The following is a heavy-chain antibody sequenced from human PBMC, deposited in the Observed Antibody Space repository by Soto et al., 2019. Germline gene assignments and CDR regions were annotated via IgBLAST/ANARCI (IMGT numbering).Heavy chain of an antibody. CDR1: CGPITRGGYY. V-gene: IGHV4-31*03. J-gene: IGHJ5*02. Sequence: PSETLSVTCTVSCGPITRGGYYRSWIRQHPGKGLEWIGYIYNSGTTYYNPSLKSRVTISVDTSKNQFSLKLTSVTAADTAVYYCARDPAPWGQGTLVTV. CDR2: IYNSGTT. CDR3: ARDPAP.